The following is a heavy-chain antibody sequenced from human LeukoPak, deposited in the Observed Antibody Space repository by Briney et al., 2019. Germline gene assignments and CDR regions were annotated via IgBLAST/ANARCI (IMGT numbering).Heavy chain of an antibody. D-gene: IGHD6-13*01. CDR3: AKEPLEAAALFDY. Sequence: GGSLRLSCAASGFSVSSSYMTWVRQAPGKGLEWVSVIYGGGGTNYADSVKGRFTISRDNSKNTLYLQMNSLRAEDTAVYYCAKEPLEAAALFDYWGQGTLVTVSS. CDR1: GFSVSSSY. CDR2: IYGGGGT. J-gene: IGHJ4*02. V-gene: IGHV3-53*01.